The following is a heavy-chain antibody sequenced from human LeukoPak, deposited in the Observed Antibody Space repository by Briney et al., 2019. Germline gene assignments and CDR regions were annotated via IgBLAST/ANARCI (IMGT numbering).Heavy chain of an antibody. J-gene: IGHJ4*02. V-gene: IGHV1-69*04. Sequence: SVKVSCKASGGTFSSYAISWVRQAPGQGLEWMGRIIPILGIANYAQKFQGRVTITADKSTSTAYMELSSLRSEDTAVYYCAREGWDLATVVPGTPHYFDYWGQGTLVTVSS. CDR1: GGTFSSYA. D-gene: IGHD4-23*01. CDR2: IIPILGIA. CDR3: AREGWDLATVVPGTPHYFDY.